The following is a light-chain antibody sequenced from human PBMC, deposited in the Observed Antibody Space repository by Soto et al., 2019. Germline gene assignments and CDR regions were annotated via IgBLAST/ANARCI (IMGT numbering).Light chain of an antibody. V-gene: IGLV2-14*03. CDR3: RSYTSSNTLYV. Sequence: QSALTRPASVSGSPGQSITVYCTGASCDVGGYNYVSWYQQHPGKAPKLIIYDVSSRPSGVYNRFSGSKSGNTASLTISGRQAEDEADYYCRSYTSSNTLYVFGTGTKLTVL. CDR2: DVS. CDR1: SCDVGGYNY. J-gene: IGLJ1*01.